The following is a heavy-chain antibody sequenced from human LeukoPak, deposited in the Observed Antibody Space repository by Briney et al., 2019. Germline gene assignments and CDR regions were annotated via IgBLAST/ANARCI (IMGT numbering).Heavy chain of an antibody. CDR1: GFTFSSYG. CDR3: GCLLGSSFDY. J-gene: IGHJ4*02. CDR2: MRYDGSNK. D-gene: IGHD2-8*01. Sequence: GGSLRLSCAASGFTFSSYGMHWVRQAPGKGLEWVAFMRYDGSNKYYADSVKGRFTISRDNSKNTLYLQMNSLRAEDTAVYYCGCLLGSSFDYWGQGTLVTVSS. V-gene: IGHV3-30*02.